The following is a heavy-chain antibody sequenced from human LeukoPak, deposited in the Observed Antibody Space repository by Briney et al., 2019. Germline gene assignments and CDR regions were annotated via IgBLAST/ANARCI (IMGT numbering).Heavy chain of an antibody. J-gene: IGHJ4*02. V-gene: IGHV1-2*02. CDR3: ARVNLDGVTQVDY. CDR2: INPHSGGT. CDR1: GYPFTDYY. D-gene: IGHD3-10*01. Sequence: GASVKVSCKASGYPFTDYYIRWVRQAPGQGLEWMGWINPHSGGTNYAQKFKGRITMTRDTSINTAYMDLARLRSDDAAVYFCARVNLDGVTQVDYWGQGTLVSVSS.